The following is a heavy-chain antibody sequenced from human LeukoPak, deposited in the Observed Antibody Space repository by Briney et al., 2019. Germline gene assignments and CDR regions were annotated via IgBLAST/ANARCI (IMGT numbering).Heavy chain of an antibody. CDR3: AREARGSNGYYYNF. Sequence: SETLSLTCTVSGGSISSYYWSWIRQSPGKGLEWIGDISYSGSTKYNPTLKSRATISADTSKNQFSLKLTSVTAADTAVYYCAREARGSNGYYYNFWGQGTLVTVSS. CDR2: ISYSGST. CDR1: GGSISSYY. D-gene: IGHD3-22*01. V-gene: IGHV4-59*01. J-gene: IGHJ4*02.